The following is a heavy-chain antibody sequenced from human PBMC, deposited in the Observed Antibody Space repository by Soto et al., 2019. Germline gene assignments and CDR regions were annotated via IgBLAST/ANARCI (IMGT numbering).Heavy chain of an antibody. V-gene: IGHV1-2*04. J-gene: IGHJ3*02. CDR1: GYTFTGYY. D-gene: IGHD5-18*01. CDR2: INPNSGGT. CDR3: ARVTVGYSYGYAFDI. Sequence: GASVKVSCKASGYTFTGYYMHWVRQAPGQGLEWMGWINPNSGGTNYAKKFQGWVTMTRDTSISTAYMELSRLRSDDTAVYYCARVTVGYSYGYAFDIWGQGTMVTISS.